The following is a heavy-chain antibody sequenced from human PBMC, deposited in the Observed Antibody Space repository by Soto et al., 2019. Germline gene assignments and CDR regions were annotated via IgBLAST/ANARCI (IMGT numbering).Heavy chain of an antibody. J-gene: IGHJ4*02. CDR2: IYYSGST. Sequence: HVQLQESGPGLVKPSQTLSLTCTVSGGSISSGDYYWSWIRQPPGKGLEWIGYIYYSGSTYYNPSLKSRVTISVDTSKNQFSLKLSSVTAADTAVYYCARVRSGYYHPFDYWGQGTLVTVSS. D-gene: IGHD3-22*01. CDR3: ARVRSGYYHPFDY. V-gene: IGHV4-30-4*01. CDR1: GGSISSGDYY.